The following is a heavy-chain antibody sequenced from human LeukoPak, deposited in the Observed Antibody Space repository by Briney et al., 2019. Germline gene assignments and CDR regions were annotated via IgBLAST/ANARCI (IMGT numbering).Heavy chain of an antibody. Sequence: GGSLRLSCAASGFTFSSYAMSWVRQAPGKGLEWVSDISGSGGSTYYADSVKGRFTISRDNSKNTLYLQMNSLRAEDTAVYYCAKDYDFWSGYYFDYWGQGTLVTVSS. CDR2: ISGSGGST. CDR1: GFTFSSYA. D-gene: IGHD3-3*01. CDR3: AKDYDFWSGYYFDY. J-gene: IGHJ4*02. V-gene: IGHV3-23*01.